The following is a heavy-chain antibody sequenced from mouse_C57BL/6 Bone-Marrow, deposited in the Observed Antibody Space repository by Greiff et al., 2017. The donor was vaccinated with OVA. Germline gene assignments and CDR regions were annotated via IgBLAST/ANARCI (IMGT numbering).Heavy chain of an antibody. CDR1: GFSLTSYA. CDR2: IWTGGGT. D-gene: IGHD2-5*01. J-gene: IGHJ4*01. CDR3: ARERDYSNYDAMDY. V-gene: IGHV2-9-1*01. Sequence: QVQLKQSGPGLVAPSQSLSITCTVSGFSLTSYAISWVRQPPGKGLEWLGVIWTGGGTNYNSALQSRLSISKDNSKSQVFLKMNSLQTDDTARYYCARERDYSNYDAMDYWGQGTSVTVSS.